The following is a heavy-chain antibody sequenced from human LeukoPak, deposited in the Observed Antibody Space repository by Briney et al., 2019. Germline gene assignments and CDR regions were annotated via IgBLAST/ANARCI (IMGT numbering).Heavy chain of an antibody. CDR3: ARGPMVRGGTYYYYYYMDV. D-gene: IGHD3-10*01. CDR2: IIPIFGTA. Sequence: ASVKVSCKASGYTFTSYGISWVRQAPGQGLEWMGGIIPIFGTANYAQKFQGRVTITADESTSTAYMELSSLRSEDTAVYYCARGPMVRGGTYYYYYYMDVWGKGTTVTISS. CDR1: GYTFTSYG. J-gene: IGHJ6*03. V-gene: IGHV1-69*13.